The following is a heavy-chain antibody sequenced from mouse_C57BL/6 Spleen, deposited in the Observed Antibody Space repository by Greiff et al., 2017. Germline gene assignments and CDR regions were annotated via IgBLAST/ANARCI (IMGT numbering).Heavy chain of an antibody. Sequence: QVQLQQPGAELVKPGASVKLSCKASGYAFTNYWIQWVKQRPGQGLEWIGVIDPDSGGTKYNEKFKGKATLTVDKPSSTAYMQLSSLTSEDSAVYYCARYEGEDTIDYWGQGTSVTVSS. CDR3: ARYEGEDTIDY. D-gene: IGHD2-12*01. V-gene: IGHV1-72*01. CDR1: GYAFTNYW. CDR2: IDPDSGGT. J-gene: IGHJ4*01.